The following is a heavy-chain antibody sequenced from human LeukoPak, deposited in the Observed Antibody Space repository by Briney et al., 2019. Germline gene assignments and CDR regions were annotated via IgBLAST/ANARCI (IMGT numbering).Heavy chain of an antibody. Sequence: PSETLSLTCTVSGGSISSYYWSWIRQPPWKGLEWIGYIYYGGSTNYNPSLKSRVTISVDTSKNQFSLKLSSVTAADTAVYYCARGYSYVPWDYWGQGTLVTVSS. D-gene: IGHD5-18*01. CDR3: ARGYSYVPWDY. CDR1: GGSISSYY. J-gene: IGHJ4*02. V-gene: IGHV4-59*01. CDR2: IYYGGST.